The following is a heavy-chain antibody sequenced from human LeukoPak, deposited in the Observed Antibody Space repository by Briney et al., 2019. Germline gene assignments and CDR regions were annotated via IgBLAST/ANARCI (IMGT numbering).Heavy chain of an antibody. CDR2: ISSSGSTI. CDR3: ARESWAAAGTFDP. J-gene: IGHJ5*02. Sequence: GGSLRLSCAASGFTFSSYEMNWVHQAPGKGLEWVSYISSSGSTIYYADSVKGRFTISRDNAKNSLYLQMNSLRAEDTAVYYCARESWAAAGTFDPWGQGTLVTVSS. CDR1: GFTFSSYE. V-gene: IGHV3-48*03. D-gene: IGHD6-13*01.